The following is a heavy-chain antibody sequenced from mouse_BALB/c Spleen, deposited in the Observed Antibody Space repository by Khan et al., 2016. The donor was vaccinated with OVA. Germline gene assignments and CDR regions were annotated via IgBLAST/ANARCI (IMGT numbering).Heavy chain of an antibody. CDR2: ISSYYGDP. J-gene: IGHJ3*01. Sequence: QMQLKQSGAELVRPGVSLKISCKGSGYTFTDYAMHWVKQSHAKSLEWIGVISSYYGDPDYNQKFKGKATMTVDRSSSTAYMELARLTSEDSAIYYCARGGKFAYWGQGTLVTVSA. CDR1: GYTFTDYA. D-gene: IGHD1-1*02. CDR3: ARGGKFAY. V-gene: IGHV1S137*01.